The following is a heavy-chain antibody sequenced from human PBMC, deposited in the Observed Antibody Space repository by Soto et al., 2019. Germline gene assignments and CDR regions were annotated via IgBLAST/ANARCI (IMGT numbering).Heavy chain of an antibody. CDR2: ISYDGSNK. CDR3: ADDSSGYYYGMDV. V-gene: IGHV3-30*03. D-gene: IGHD3-22*01. J-gene: IGHJ6*02. Sequence: PGGSLRLSCAASGFTFSSYGMHWVRQAPGKGLEWVAVISYDGSNKYYADSVKGRFTISRDNSKNTLYLQMNSLRAEDTAVYYCADDSSGYYYGMDVWGQGTTVTVSS. CDR1: GFTFSSYG.